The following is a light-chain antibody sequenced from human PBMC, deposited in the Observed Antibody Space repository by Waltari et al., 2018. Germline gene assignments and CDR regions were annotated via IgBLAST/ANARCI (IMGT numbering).Light chain of an antibody. CDR1: QSISSY. J-gene: IGKJ3*01. CDR2: AAS. V-gene: IGKV1-39*01. Sequence: DIQMTQSPSSLSASVGDRVTITGRPSQSISSYLNWYQQKPGKAPKLLIYAASSLQSGVPSRFSGSGSGTDVTLTISSLQPEDVATYYCQQSYSTPIFTFGPGTKVDIK. CDR3: QQSYSTPIFT.